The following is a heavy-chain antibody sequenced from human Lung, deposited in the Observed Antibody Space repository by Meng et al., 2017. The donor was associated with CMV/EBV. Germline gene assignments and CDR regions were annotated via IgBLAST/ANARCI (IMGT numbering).Heavy chain of an antibody. CDR2: IYHSGST. CDR3: ARADKVRFDY. Sequence: QVQLKESGPGWGKPSGALSLTCAVSGCSMSSTNWWSWVRQPPGKGLEWIGEIYHSGSTHYNPSLKSRVSISVDKSKNQFSLKLSSVTAADTAVYYCARADKVRFDYWGQGTLVTVSS. CDR1: GCSMSSTNW. J-gene: IGHJ4*02. V-gene: IGHV4-4*02.